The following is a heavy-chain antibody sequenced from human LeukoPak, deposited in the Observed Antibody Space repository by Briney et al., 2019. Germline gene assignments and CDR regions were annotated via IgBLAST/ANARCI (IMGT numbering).Heavy chain of an antibody. CDR2: IKQDGSEK. CDR1: GFTFSSYW. Sequence: GGSLRLSCAASGFTFSSYWMSWVRQAPGKGLEWVANIKQDGSEKYYVDSVKGRFTISRDNAKNSLYLQMNSLRAEDTAVYYCASAATSRGSSCIGYWGQGTLVTVSS. J-gene: IGHJ4*02. D-gene: IGHD6-6*01. V-gene: IGHV3-7*01. CDR3: ASAATSRGSSCIGY.